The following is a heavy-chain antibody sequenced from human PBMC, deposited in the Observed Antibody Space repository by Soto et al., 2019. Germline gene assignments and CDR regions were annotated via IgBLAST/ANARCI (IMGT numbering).Heavy chain of an antibody. D-gene: IGHD2-21*01. J-gene: IGHJ6*03. CDR2: ISGSGLST. V-gene: IGHV3-23*01. Sequence: GGSLRLSCVTSGFTFSNFGLSWVRQAPGKGLEWVSYISGSGLSTYYADSVKGRFTISRDNSKNTLYLQLKSLRAEDTAVYFCAKPESPVIKYYYLDVWGKGTTVTVSS. CDR1: GFTFSNFG. CDR3: AKPESPVIKYYYLDV.